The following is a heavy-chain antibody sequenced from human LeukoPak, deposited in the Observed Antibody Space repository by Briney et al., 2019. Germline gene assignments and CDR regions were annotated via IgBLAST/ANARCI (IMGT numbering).Heavy chain of an antibody. V-gene: IGHV1-18*01. CDR2: ISAYNGNT. CDR1: GYTFTSYG. D-gene: IGHD3-9*01. Sequence: ASVKVSCKASGYTFTSYGISWVRQAPGQGLEWMGWISAYNGNTNYAQKLQGRVTMTTDTSTSTAYMELRSLRSDDTAVYYCARMDRKYDILTGFYYYGMDVWGQGTMVTVSS. J-gene: IGHJ6*02. CDR3: ARMDRKYDILTGFYYYGMDV.